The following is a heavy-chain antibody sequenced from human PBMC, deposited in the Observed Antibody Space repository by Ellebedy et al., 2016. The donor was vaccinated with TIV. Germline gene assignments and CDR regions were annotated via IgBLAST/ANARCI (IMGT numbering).Heavy chain of an antibody. J-gene: IGHJ4*02. D-gene: IGHD3-10*01. CDR3: AREGVTMVRGVLDY. CDR2: ISSSSSYT. CDR1: GFTFSDYY. Sequence: GESLKISCAASGFTFSDYYMSWIRQAPGKGLEWVSYISSSSSYTNYADSVKGRFTISRDNAKNSLYLQMNSLRDEDTAVYYCAREGVTMVRGVLDYWGQGTLVTVSS. V-gene: IGHV3-11*06.